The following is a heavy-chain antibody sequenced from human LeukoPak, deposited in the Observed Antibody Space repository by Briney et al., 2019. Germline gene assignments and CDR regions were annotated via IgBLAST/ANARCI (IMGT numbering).Heavy chain of an antibody. D-gene: IGHD3-10*01. Sequence: SETLSLTCTVSGGSISRSSDYWGWIRQPPGKGLEWIGSLYYSGTTYYNPSLKSRVTISADTSTNQFFLKLSSVTVADTAVYYCARDISLYKLMVRGKEDYYYYMDVWGKGTTVTVSS. CDR2: LYYSGTT. CDR3: ARDISLYKLMVRGKEDYYYYMDV. V-gene: IGHV4-39*07. CDR1: GGSISRSSDY. J-gene: IGHJ6*03.